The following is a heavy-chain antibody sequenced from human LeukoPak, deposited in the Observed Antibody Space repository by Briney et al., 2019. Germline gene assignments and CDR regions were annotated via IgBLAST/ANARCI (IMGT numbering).Heavy chain of an antibody. CDR3: ARQMATNREVGY. J-gene: IGHJ4*02. CDR2: IYYSGSA. D-gene: IGHD5-24*01. Sequence: PSQTLSLTCTVSGGSISSGSYYWGWIRQPPGKGLEGIGSIYYSGSAYYNPSLKSRVTISVDTSKNQFSLKLSSVTAADTAVYYCARQMATNREVGYWGQGTLVTVSS. CDR1: GGSISSGSYY. V-gene: IGHV4-39*01.